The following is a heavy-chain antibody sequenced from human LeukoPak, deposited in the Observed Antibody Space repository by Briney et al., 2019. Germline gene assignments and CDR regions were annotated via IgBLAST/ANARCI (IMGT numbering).Heavy chain of an antibody. CDR3: ARVRSGWSPVFDY. J-gene: IGHJ4*02. V-gene: IGHV4-4*07. D-gene: IGHD6-19*01. CDR2: IYTSGST. Sequence: PSETLSLTCTVSGGSISSYYWSWLRQPAGKGLEWIGRIYTSGSTNYNHSLKSRVTMSVDTSKNQFALKLSSVTAADTAVYCCARVRSGWSPVFDYWGQGTLVTVSS. CDR1: GGSISSYY.